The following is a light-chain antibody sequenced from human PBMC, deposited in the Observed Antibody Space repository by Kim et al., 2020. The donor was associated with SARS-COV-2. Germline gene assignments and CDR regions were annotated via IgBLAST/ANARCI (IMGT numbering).Light chain of an antibody. V-gene: IGLV6-57*01. CDR3: QSYDSSSWV. J-gene: IGLJ3*02. CDR1: RGSIASNY. Sequence: GKTVTIPCARSRGSIASNYVQWYQQRPGSSPTTVIYEDNQSPSGVPDRFAGSIDSSSNSASLTISGLKTEDEADYYCQSYDSSSWVFGGGTKLTVL. CDR2: EDN.